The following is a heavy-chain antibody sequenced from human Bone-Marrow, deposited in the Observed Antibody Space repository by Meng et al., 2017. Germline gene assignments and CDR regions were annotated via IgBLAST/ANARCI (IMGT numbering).Heavy chain of an antibody. V-gene: IGHV3-48*03. CDR2: ISSSGSTI. CDR1: GFTFSNYE. Sequence: GESLKISCAASGFTFSNYEMNWVRQAPGKGLEWVSYISSSGSTIYYADSVKGRFTISRDNAKNSLYLQMNSLRAEDTAVYYCARDKYHYGDFPYYFDYWGQGKLVTVSS. CDR3: ARDKYHYGDFPYYFDY. D-gene: IGHD4-17*01. J-gene: IGHJ4*02.